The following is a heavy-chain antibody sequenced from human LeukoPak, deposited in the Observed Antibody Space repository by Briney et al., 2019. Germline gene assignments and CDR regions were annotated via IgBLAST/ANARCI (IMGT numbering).Heavy chain of an antibody. Sequence: PSETLSLTCTVSGGSISSGGYNWSWIRQHPGKGLEWMGNIYYSGSTYYNPSLKSRVTISVDTSKNQFSLKLSSVTAADTAVYYCARDDSRDGSNYNYYGTDVWGQGTTVTVSS. CDR3: ARDDSRDGSNYNYYGTDV. V-gene: IGHV4-31*03. CDR2: IYYSGST. D-gene: IGHD5-24*01. CDR1: GGSISSGGYN. J-gene: IGHJ6*02.